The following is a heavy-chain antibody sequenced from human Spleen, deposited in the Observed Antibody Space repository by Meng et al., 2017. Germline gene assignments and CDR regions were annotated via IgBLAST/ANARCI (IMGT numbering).Heavy chain of an antibody. Sequence: GESLKISCAGSGFSFSDYAMGWVRQSPGKGLEWVSAISPGGDGTYYADSVKGRFTISRDNSKNTLYLQMYSLRAEDTAVYYCAKARLAANWFDPWGQGTLVTVSS. V-gene: IGHV3-23*01. D-gene: IGHD6-13*01. CDR1: GFSFSDYA. J-gene: IGHJ5*02. CDR3: AKARLAANWFDP. CDR2: ISPGGDGT.